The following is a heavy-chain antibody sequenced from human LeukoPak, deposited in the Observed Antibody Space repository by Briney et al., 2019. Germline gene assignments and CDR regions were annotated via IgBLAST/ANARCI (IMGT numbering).Heavy chain of an antibody. CDR1: GFTFRNYW. D-gene: IGHD5-12*01. CDR2: IKQDGSDI. V-gene: IGHV3-7*01. CDR3: ARLHVDIVATTSYYFDY. J-gene: IGHJ4*02. Sequence: GGSLRLSCVASGFTFRNYWMTWVRQAPGKRLEWVANIKQDGSDIHYVDSVKGRFTISRDNAKNSLYLQMNSLRAEDTAVYYCARLHVDIVATTSYYFDYWGQGTLVTVSS.